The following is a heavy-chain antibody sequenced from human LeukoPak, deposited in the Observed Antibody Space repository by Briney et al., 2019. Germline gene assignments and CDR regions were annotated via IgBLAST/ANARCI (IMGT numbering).Heavy chain of an antibody. CDR2: IKQDGSEK. D-gene: IGHD3-22*01. CDR1: GFTFSSYW. J-gene: IGHJ6*02. CDR3: ARDWSFTEYYYDSSGYYDYYGMDV. V-gene: IGHV3-7*01. Sequence: AGGSLRLSCAASGFTFSSYWMSWVRQAPGKGLEWVANIKQDGSEKYYVDSVKGRFTISRDNAKNSLYLQMNSLRAEVTAVYYCARDWSFTEYYYDSSGYYDYYGMDVWGQGTTVTVSS.